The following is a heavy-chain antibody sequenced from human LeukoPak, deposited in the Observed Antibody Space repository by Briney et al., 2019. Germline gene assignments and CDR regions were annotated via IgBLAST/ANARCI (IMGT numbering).Heavy chain of an antibody. Sequence: RPGGSLRLSCAASGFTFSSYAMHWVRQAPGKGLEWVSAISGSGGSTYYADSVKGRFTISRDNSKNTLYLQMNSLRAEDTAVYYCAKAQDYCGSGSRTYFDYWGQGTLVTVSS. CDR1: GFTFSSYA. CDR3: AKAQDYCGSGSRTYFDY. D-gene: IGHD3-10*01. J-gene: IGHJ4*02. CDR2: ISGSGGST. V-gene: IGHV3-23*01.